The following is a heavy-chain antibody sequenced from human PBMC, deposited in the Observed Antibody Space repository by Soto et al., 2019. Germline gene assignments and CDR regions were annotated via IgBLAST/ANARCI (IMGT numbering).Heavy chain of an antibody. D-gene: IGHD3-3*01. V-gene: IGHV1-18*01. CDR3: SRDLVSGSDFWRAYNGGYFDY. CDR2: ISPYNGNT. J-gene: IGHJ4*02. Sequence: QVQLLQSGAEVKRPGASVKVSCKASGYTFRNYGITWVRQAPGQGLEWMAWISPYNGNTNYAQDLHGRVTMTTDTSTSTAYMELRSLTSEDTDMYYCSRDLVSGSDFWRAYNGGYFDYWGQGTLVTVSS. CDR1: GYTFRNYG.